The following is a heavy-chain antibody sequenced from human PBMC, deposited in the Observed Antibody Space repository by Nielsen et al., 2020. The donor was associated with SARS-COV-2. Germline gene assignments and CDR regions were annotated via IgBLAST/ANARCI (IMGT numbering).Heavy chain of an antibody. V-gene: IGHV4-61*01. D-gene: IGHD6-25*01. CDR1: GGSISSSSYY. Sequence: SETLSLTCTVSGGSISSSSYYWSWIRQPPGKGLEWIGYIYYSGSTNYNPSLKSRVTISVDTSKNQFSLKLSSVTAADTAVYYCARLSSSGWFDPWGQGTLVTVSS. J-gene: IGHJ5*02. CDR2: IYYSGST. CDR3: ARLSSSGWFDP.